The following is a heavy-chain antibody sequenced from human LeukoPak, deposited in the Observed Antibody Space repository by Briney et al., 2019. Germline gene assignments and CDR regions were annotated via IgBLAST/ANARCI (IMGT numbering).Heavy chain of an antibody. V-gene: IGHV4-39*01. CDR1: GGSISSSSYY. J-gene: IGHJ4*02. CDR2: IYYSGST. Sequence: SETLSLTCTVSGGSISSSSYYWGWIRQPPGNGLEWIGSIYYSGSTYYNPSLKSRVTISVDTSKNQFSLKLSSVTAADTAVYYCARLRDYVWGSYRFVFDYWGQGTLVTVSS. D-gene: IGHD3-16*02. CDR3: ARLRDYVWGSYRFVFDY.